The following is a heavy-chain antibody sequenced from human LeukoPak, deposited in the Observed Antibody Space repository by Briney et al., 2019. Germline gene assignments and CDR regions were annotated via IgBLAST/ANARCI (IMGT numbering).Heavy chain of an antibody. CDR3: AKVGVYYDRPDFDY. J-gene: IGHJ4*02. CDR1: GFTFSSYG. CDR2: IRYDGSNK. V-gene: IGHV3-30*02. Sequence: PGGSLRLSCAASGFTFSSYGMHWVRQAPGKGLEWAAFIRYDGSNKYYADSVKGRFTISRDNSKNTLYLQMNSLRAEGTAVYYCAKVGVYYDRPDFDYWGQGTLVTVSS. D-gene: IGHD3-22*01.